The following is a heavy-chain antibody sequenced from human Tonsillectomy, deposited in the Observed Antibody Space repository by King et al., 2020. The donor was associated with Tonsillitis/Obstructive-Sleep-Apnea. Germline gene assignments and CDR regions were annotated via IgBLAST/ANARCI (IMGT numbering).Heavy chain of an antibody. Sequence: VQLVQSGAEVKKPGASVKVSCKASGYTFTNYGISWVRQAPGQGLEWMAWISAHNGHTNYAQKLQGRVTMTTDESTSTAYMELRSLRSDDTAVYYCARDSMCHYYDSSAYYTFNYWGQGTLVTVSS. CDR3: ARDSMCHYYDSSAYYTFNY. J-gene: IGHJ4*02. CDR2: ISAHNGHT. D-gene: IGHD3-22*01. CDR1: GYTFTNYG. V-gene: IGHV1-18*01.